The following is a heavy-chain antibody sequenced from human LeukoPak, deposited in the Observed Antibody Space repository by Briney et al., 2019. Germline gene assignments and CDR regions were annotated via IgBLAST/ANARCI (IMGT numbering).Heavy chain of an antibody. J-gene: IGHJ6*03. D-gene: IGHD1-26*01. V-gene: IGHV4-34*01. CDR2: INHSGST. CDR3: AREEWELLRYYYYYMDV. Sequence: SETLSLTCAVYGGSFSDYYWSWIRQPPGKGLEWIGEINHSGSTNYNTSLKSRVTISLDTSKNQFSLKLSSVTAADTAVYYCAREEWELLRYYYYYMDVWGKGTTVTVSS. CDR1: GGSFSDYY.